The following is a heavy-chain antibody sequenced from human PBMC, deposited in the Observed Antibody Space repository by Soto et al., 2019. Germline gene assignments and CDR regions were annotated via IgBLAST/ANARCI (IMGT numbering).Heavy chain of an antibody. J-gene: IGHJ4*02. CDR3: ARYNTGHSDY. D-gene: IGHD1-20*01. CDR2: IWYHGNSM. CDR1: GFTFSSYG. V-gene: IGHV3-33*01. Sequence: QGQLVESGGGVVQPGRSLRLSCAASGFTFSSYGMHWVRQAPGKGLEWVAVIWYHGNSMYYADSVKGRFTISRDNSKNTMYLQMSNLRAEETAGYYCARYNTGHSDYWGQGTLVTVSS.